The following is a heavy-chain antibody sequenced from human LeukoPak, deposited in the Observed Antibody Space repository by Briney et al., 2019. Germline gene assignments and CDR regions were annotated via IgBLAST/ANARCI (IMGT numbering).Heavy chain of an antibody. CDR2: ISAYNGNT. Sequence: ASVKVSCKASGYTFTSYDTSWVRQAPGQGLEWMGWISAYNGNTNYAQKLQGRVTMTTDTSTSTAYMELRSLRSDDTAVYYCARDLHIGGGWIYFQVWGQGTLVTVSS. D-gene: IGHD6-19*01. CDR3: ARDLHIGGGWIYFQV. CDR1: GYTFTSYD. V-gene: IGHV1-18*01. J-gene: IGHJ4*02.